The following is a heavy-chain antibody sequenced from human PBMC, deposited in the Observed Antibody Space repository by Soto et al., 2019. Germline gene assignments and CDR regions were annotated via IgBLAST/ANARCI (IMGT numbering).Heavy chain of an antibody. CDR1: VYTFTSYE. Sequence: ASVKVSCKASVYTFTSYEINWVRRATGKGLEWMGGMNPNSGNTGYAQKFQGRVTMTRNTSISTACMELSSLRSEDTAVYYCARVLSWASYYDFWSGYYNYYYYGMDVRGQGTPVTVSS. D-gene: IGHD3-3*01. CDR2: MNPNSGNT. CDR3: ARVLSWASYYDFWSGYYNYYYYGMDV. J-gene: IGHJ6*02. V-gene: IGHV1-8*01.